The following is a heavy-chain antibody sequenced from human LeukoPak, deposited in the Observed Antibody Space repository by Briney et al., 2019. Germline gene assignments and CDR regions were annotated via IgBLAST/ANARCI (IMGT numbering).Heavy chain of an antibody. V-gene: IGHV4-34*01. J-gene: IGHJ4*02. D-gene: IGHD3-10*01. CDR2: INHSGST. CDR3: ARGPTCYYGSGSYGYYFDY. CDR1: GGSFSGYY. Sequence: SETLSLTCAVYGGSFSGYYWSWIRQPPGKGLEWIGEINHSGSTNYNPSLKGRVTISVDTSKNQFSLRLSSVTAADTAVYYCARGPTCYYGSGSYGYYFDYWGQGTLVTVSS.